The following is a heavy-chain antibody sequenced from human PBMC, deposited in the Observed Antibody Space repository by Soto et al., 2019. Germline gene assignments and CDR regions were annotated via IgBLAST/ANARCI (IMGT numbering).Heavy chain of an antibody. J-gene: IGHJ6*03. Sequence: EVQLVESGGGLVQPGGSLRLSCAASGFTVSSNYMSWVRQAPGKGLEWVSVIYSGGSTYYADSVKGRFTISRDNSKNTLYLQMNSLRAEDTAVYYCARHRPGYYYYYYMDVWGKGTTVTVSS. CDR2: IYSGGST. CDR1: GFTVSSNY. CDR3: ARHRPGYYYYYYMDV. V-gene: IGHV3-66*04.